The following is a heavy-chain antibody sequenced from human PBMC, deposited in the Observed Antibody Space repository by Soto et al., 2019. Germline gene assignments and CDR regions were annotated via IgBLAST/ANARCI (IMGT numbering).Heavy chain of an antibody. D-gene: IGHD3-22*01. CDR3: ARGNNYYDSSGYYLFDY. CDR2: INHSGST. J-gene: IGHJ4*02. Sequence: SETLSLTCAVYGGSFSGYYWSWIRQPPGKGLEWIGEINHSGSTNYNPSLKSRVTISVDTSKNQFSLKLSSVTAADTAVYYCARGNNYYDSSGYYLFDYWGQGTLVTVS. V-gene: IGHV4-34*09. CDR1: GGSFSGYY.